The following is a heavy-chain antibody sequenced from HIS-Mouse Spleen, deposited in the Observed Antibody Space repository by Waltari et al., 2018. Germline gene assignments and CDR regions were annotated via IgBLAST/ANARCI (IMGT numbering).Heavy chain of an antibody. Sequence: EVQLVASGGGLVLPGVSLRLYCAASGFTCVCDWIGWVCQAPGKGLEWVANIKKDGSEKYYVDSVKGRFTISRDNAKNSLYLQMNSLRAEDTAVYYCARDRYWYFDLWGRGTLVTVSS. V-gene: IGHV3-7*01. CDR2: IKKDGSEK. CDR3: ARDRYWYFDL. J-gene: IGHJ2*01. CDR1: GFTCVCDW.